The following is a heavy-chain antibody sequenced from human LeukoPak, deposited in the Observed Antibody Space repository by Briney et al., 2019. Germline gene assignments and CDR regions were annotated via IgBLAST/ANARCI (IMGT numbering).Heavy chain of an antibody. CDR2: IYYSGST. CDR3: ARVTSNSYYDKSLSTPPPDY. CDR1: GGSISSGDYY. J-gene: IGHJ4*02. Sequence: PSETLSLTCTVSGGSISSGDYYWSWIRQPPGRGLEWIGYIYYSGSTYYNPSLKSRVTISVDTSKNQFSLKLSSVTAADTAVYYCARVTSNSYYDKSLSTPPPDYWGQGTLVTVSS. D-gene: IGHD3-22*01. V-gene: IGHV4-30-4*01.